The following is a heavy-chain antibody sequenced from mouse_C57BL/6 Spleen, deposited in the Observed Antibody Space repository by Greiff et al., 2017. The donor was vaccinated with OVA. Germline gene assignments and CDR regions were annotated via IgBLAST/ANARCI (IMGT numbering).Heavy chain of an antibody. V-gene: IGHV1-81*01. CDR2: IYPRSGNT. J-gene: IGHJ4*01. Sequence: QVHVKQSGAELARPGASVKLSCKASGYTFTSYGISWVKQRTGQGLEWIGEIYPRSGNTYYNEKFKGKATLTADKSSSTAYMELRSLTSEDSAVYFCARDLLLPLPSMDYWGQGTSVTVSS. CDR1: GYTFTSYG. CDR3: ARDLLLPLPSMDY. D-gene: IGHD1-1*01.